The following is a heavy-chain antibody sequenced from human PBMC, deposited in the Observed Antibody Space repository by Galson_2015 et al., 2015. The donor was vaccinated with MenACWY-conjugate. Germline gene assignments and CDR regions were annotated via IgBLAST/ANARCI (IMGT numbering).Heavy chain of an antibody. Sequence: LTCDVHNGSLRGASWSWIRQPPGKGLEWIGEINHVGDTDYNPSLRGRVTISIDTSKNQFSLRLSSVTAADTAVYYCARLVTRGITIFGAHPRASYGMDVWGQGTTVTVSS. D-gene: IGHD3-3*01. CDR2: INHVGDT. CDR3: ARLVTRGITIFGAHPRASYGMDV. V-gene: IGHV4-34*01. J-gene: IGHJ6*02. CDR1: NGSLRGAS.